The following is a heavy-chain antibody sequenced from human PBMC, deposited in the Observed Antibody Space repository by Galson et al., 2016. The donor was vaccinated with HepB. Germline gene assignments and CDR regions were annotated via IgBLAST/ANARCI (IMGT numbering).Heavy chain of an antibody. D-gene: IGHD5-18*01. CDR1: GGSISSHY. CDR2: IYYSGST. J-gene: IGHJ4*02. V-gene: IGHV4-59*11. Sequence: ETLSLTCTVSGGSISSHYWSWIRQPPGKGLEWIGYIYYSGSTNYNPSLESRVTISVDTSKNQFSLKVGSVTAADTAFYYCARDTMLGYSYQVWGQGILVTVSS. CDR3: ARDTMLGYSYQV.